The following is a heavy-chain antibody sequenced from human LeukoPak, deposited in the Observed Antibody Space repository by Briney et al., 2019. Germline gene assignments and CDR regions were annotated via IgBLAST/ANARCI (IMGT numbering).Heavy chain of an antibody. J-gene: IGHJ4*02. CDR2: ISGSGGST. Sequence: GGSLRLSCAASGFTFSSFAMSWVRQAPGKGLEWVSAISGSGGSTYYADSVEGRFTISRDNSKNTLYLQMNSLRAEDTAIYYCAKSRSGWFLWDYWGQGTLVTASS. D-gene: IGHD6-19*01. V-gene: IGHV3-23*01. CDR1: GFTFSSFA. CDR3: AKSRSGWFLWDY.